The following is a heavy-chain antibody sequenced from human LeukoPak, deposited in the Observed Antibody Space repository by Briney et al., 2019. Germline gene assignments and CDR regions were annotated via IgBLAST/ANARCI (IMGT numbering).Heavy chain of an antibody. Sequence: SETLSLTCTVSGASISPFCWSWFRRPPGRGLEYIGCVYYTGSTNYNPSLKSRVTISIDTSTNQVSLKLSSVTAADTAVYYCARGTKTGNTGYDWSYWGQGSQVTVSS. CDR3: ARGTKTGNTGYDWSY. CDR1: GASISPFC. D-gene: IGHD5-12*01. CDR2: VYYTGST. J-gene: IGHJ4*02. V-gene: IGHV4-59*01.